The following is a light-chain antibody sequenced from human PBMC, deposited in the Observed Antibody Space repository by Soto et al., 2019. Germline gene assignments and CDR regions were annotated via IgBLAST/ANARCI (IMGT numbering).Light chain of an antibody. J-gene: IGKJ5*01. CDR1: HGVSIW. V-gene: IGKV1-12*01. Sequence: DIQVTQSPSSVSASIGDRVTITCRASHGVSIWLAWFQQKPGKAPKLLIYAASSLQSGVPSRFSGSGSGTEFTLTISILQSEDFAVYYCQQYNNWPPITFGQGTRLEIK. CDR2: AAS. CDR3: QQYNNWPPIT.